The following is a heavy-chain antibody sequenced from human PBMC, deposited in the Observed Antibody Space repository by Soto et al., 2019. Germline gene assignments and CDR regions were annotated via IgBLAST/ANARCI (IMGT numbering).Heavy chain of an antibody. J-gene: IGHJ6*02. CDR1: GGTFSSYA. CDR2: IIPIFGTA. CDR3: AIQGDIVVVVAASYYYYGMDV. Sequence: SVKVSCKASGGTFSSYAISGVRQAPGQGLEWMGGIIPIFGTANYAQKFQGRVTITADESTSTAYMELSSLRSEDTAVYYCAIQGDIVVVVAASYYYYGMDVWGQGTTVTVSS. D-gene: IGHD2-15*01. V-gene: IGHV1-69*13.